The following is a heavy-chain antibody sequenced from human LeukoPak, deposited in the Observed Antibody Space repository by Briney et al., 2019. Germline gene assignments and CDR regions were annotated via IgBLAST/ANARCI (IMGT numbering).Heavy chain of an antibody. CDR2: IYDSGST. V-gene: IGHV4-59*01. CDR3: ARQSISGSSLSYFDY. J-gene: IGHJ4*02. CDR1: GGSTSSYY. D-gene: IGHD3-22*01. Sequence: KSSETLSLTCTVSGGSTSSYYWSWIRQPPGKGLEWIGNIYDSGSTNYNPSLKSRVTISVDTSKNQCSLKLSSVTAADTAVYYCARQSISGSSLSYFDYWGQGTLVNVSS.